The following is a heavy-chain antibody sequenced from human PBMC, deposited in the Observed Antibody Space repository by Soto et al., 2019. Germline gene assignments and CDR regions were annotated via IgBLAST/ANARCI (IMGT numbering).Heavy chain of an antibody. Sequence: GGSLRLSYAASGFTFSDYYMSWIRQAPGKGLEWVSYISSSSSYTNYADSVKGRFTISRDNAKNSLYLQMNSLRAEDTAVYYCARDGPIAAAGTLPSDYWGQGTLVTVSS. CDR3: ARDGPIAAAGTLPSDY. CDR2: ISSSSSYT. J-gene: IGHJ4*02. V-gene: IGHV3-11*05. CDR1: GFTFSDYY. D-gene: IGHD6-13*01.